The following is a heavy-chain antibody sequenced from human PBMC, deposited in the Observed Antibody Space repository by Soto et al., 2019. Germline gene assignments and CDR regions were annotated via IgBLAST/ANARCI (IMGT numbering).Heavy chain of an antibody. CDR2: SCYSGST. Sequence: PSETLSLTCTVSGGSISSGGYDWSWSRQHPXKGLEGIGDSCYSGSTYYNPSLKSRVTISVDTSKNQFSLKLSSVTAADTAVYYCARVRADIVAVQAAPITGCFDPWGQGPLLTLS. CDR1: GGSISSGGYD. CDR3: ARVRADIVAVQAAPITGCFDP. D-gene: IGHD2-2*01. V-gene: IGHV4-31*03. J-gene: IGHJ5*02.